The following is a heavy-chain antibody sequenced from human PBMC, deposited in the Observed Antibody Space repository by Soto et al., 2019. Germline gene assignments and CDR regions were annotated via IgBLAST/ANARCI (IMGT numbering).Heavy chain of an antibody. V-gene: IGHV1-24*01. Sequence: ASGKVSCKVSGYTLTELSMHWVRQAPGKGLEWMGGFDPEDGETIYAQKFQGRVTMTEDTSTDTAYMELSSLRSEDTAVYYCATEVSRDYVLGSYRLEQRYYFDYWGQGTLVTVSS. CDR2: FDPEDGET. CDR3: ATEVSRDYVLGSYRLEQRYYFDY. J-gene: IGHJ4*02. D-gene: IGHD3-16*02. CDR1: GYTLTELS.